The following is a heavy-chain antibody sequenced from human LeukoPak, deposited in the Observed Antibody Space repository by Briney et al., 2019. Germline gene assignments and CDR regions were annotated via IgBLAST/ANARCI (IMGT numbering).Heavy chain of an antibody. CDR2: IYNFGST. D-gene: IGHD2-21*02. CDR1: GGSISSYY. V-gene: IGHV4-4*08. J-gene: IGHJ2*01. CDR3: ARAIVVVVTAPPYWYFDL. Sequence: SETLSLTCTVSGGSISSYYWSWIRQSPGKGLEWVGHIYNFGSTNYNPSLKSRVTISVDTSKNQFSLKLSSVPAADTAVYYCARAIVVVVTAPPYWYFDLWGRGTLVTVSS.